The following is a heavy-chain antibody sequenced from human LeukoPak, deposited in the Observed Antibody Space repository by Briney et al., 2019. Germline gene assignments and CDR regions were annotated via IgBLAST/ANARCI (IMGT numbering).Heavy chain of an antibody. CDR3: ARDLGLDGD. J-gene: IGHJ4*02. CDR2: ISSSSSPI. D-gene: IGHD2-2*03. CDR1: GFTFSSYS. V-gene: IGHV3-48*01. Sequence: GGSLRLSCAASGFTFSSYSMNWVRQAPGKGLEWVSYISSSSSPIYYADSVKGRFTISRDNAKDSLYLQMNSLRAEDTAVFYCARDLGLDGDWGQGTLVTVSS.